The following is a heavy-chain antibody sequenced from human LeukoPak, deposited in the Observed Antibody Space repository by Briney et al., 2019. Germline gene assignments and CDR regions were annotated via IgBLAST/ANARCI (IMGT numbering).Heavy chain of an antibody. D-gene: IGHD6-19*01. CDR1: GFTFSSYG. J-gene: IGHJ4*02. Sequence: GWSLRLSCAASGFTFSSYGMHWVRQAPGEGLEWVAVIWYDGSNKYYADSVKGRFTISRDNSKNTLYLQMNSLRAEDTAVYYCARDGSSGWYWVDYWGQGTLVTVSS. CDR3: ARDGSSGWYWVDY. CDR2: IWYDGSNK. V-gene: IGHV3-33*01.